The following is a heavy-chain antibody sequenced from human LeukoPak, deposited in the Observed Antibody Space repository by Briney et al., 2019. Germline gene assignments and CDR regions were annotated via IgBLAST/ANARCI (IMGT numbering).Heavy chain of an antibody. V-gene: IGHV1-2*04. J-gene: IGHJ4*02. CDR1: GYTFTGYY. D-gene: IGHD2-15*01. Sequence: ASVKVSCKASGYTFTGYYMHWVRQAPGQGLEWMGWINPNSGGTNYAQKFQGWVTMTRDTSISTAYMELSRLRSDDTAVYYCARELGYCSGGSCSPDYWGQGTLVTVSS. CDR2: INPNSGGT. CDR3: ARELGYCSGGSCSPDY.